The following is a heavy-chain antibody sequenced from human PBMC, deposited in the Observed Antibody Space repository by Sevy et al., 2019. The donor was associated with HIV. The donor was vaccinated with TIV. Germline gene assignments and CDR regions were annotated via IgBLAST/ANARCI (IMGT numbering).Heavy chain of an antibody. Sequence: ASVKVSCKTSGYTFTSYDIYWVRQATGQGLEWMGCMSAKSGNTGYAQKFQGRVTMTRDTSISTAYMELSSLRSEDTAVYYCARWWGTSYYYYYAMDVWGQGTTVTVSS. CDR3: ARWWGTSYYYYYAMDV. CDR2: MSAKSGNT. CDR1: GYTFTSYD. V-gene: IGHV1-8*01. D-gene: IGHD2-8*02. J-gene: IGHJ6*02.